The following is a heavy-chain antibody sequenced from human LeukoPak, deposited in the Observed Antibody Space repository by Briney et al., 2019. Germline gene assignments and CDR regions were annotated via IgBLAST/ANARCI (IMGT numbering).Heavy chain of an antibody. CDR2: IYDGGTT. J-gene: IGHJ4*02. Sequence: GGSLRLSCAASGLTVSTNYMTWVRQAPGKGLEWVSAIYDGGTTYYAVSVKGRFTLSRDNSKNTLYLQMNSLRAEDTAVYYCGSYSLSSRRDYWGQGTLVTVSS. CDR1: GLTVSTNY. V-gene: IGHV3-53*01. CDR3: GSYSLSSRRDY. D-gene: IGHD1-26*01.